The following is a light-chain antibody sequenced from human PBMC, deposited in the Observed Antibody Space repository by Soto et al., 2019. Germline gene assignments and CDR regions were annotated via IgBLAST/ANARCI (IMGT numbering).Light chain of an antibody. CDR2: DVS. CDR3: SSYTGSSTYV. V-gene: IGLV2-14*01. CDR1: SSDVGGYNY. J-gene: IGLJ1*01. Sequence: QSALTQPASVSGSPRQSITISCTGTSSDVGGYNYVSWYQQHPGKAPKLMIYDVSNRPSGISNRFSGSKSGNTASLTISGLQAEDEADYYCSSYTGSSTYVFGTGTKVTVL.